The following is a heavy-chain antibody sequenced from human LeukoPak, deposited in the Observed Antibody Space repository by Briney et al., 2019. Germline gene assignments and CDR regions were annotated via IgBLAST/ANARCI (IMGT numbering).Heavy chain of an antibody. CDR2: IYPGDSDT. CDR1: GYSFTDYW. Sequence: NHGESLKISCKGSGYSFTDYWIAWVRQMPGKGLEWMGSIYPGDSDTRYSPSFQGQVTFSADKSISTAYLQWSSLRASDTAIYYRARQCCRGASPGFDPWGQGTLVTVSS. J-gene: IGHJ5*02. CDR3: ARQCCRGASPGFDP. V-gene: IGHV5-51*01. D-gene: IGHD3-10*01.